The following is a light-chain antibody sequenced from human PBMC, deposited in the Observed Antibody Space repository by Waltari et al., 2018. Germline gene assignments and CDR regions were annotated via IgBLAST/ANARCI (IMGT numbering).Light chain of an antibody. J-gene: IGLJ2*01. CDR2: EVT. V-gene: IGLV2-14*01. Sequence: QSALTQPASVSGSPGHSLTISCTGTTRDVGRYNYVSWYQCHPGKAPELIIYEVTNRPSGVSDRFSGSKSGNTASLSISRLQPEDEADYYCSSYTSIKTPYVVFGGGTKVTVL. CDR1: TRDVGRYNY. CDR3: SSYTSIKTPYVV.